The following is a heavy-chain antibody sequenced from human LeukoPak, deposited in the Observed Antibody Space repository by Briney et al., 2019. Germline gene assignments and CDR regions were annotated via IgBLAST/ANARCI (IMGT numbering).Heavy chain of an antibody. CDR2: TYYSGST. CDR3: ARPWSSGWYVFEAFNI. D-gene: IGHD6-13*01. CDR1: GGSISSHY. Sequence: KTSETLSLTCSVSGGSISSHYWSWIRQPPGKGLEWIGYTYYSGSTKYNPSLKSRVTISVDTSKNQFSLKLSSVTAADTAVYYCARPWSSGWYVFEAFNIWGQGTMVTVSS. J-gene: IGHJ3*02. V-gene: IGHV4-59*11.